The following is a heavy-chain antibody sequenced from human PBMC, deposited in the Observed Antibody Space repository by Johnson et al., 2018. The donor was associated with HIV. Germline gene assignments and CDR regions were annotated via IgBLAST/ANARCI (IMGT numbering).Heavy chain of an antibody. J-gene: IGHJ3*02. D-gene: IGHD1-26*01. CDR2: IRYDGSKK. V-gene: IGHV3-30*02. Sequence: QVQLVESGGGVVQPGGSLRLSCAASAFTFSSYGMHWVRQAPGKGLEWVACIRYDGSKKYYADSVKGRFTISRDNSKNTLYLQMNSLRAEDRAVYYCANGQEWGLANGAVDIWGQGTRVSVSA. CDR3: ANGQEWGLANGAVDI. CDR1: AFTFSSYG.